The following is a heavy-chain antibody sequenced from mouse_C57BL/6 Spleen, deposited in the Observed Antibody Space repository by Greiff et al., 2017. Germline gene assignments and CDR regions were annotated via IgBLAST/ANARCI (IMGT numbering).Heavy chain of an antibody. D-gene: IGHD2-3*01. Sequence: QVQLQQSGAELAKPGASVKLSCKASGYTFTSYWLHWVKQRTGQGLEWIGYINPSSGYTKYNQKFKDTATLTADKSSSTAYMQLSSLTYEDSAVYYCARDGYYAMDYWGQGTSVTVSS. CDR2: INPSSGYT. CDR1: GYTFTSYW. CDR3: ARDGYYAMDY. J-gene: IGHJ4*01. V-gene: IGHV1-7*01.